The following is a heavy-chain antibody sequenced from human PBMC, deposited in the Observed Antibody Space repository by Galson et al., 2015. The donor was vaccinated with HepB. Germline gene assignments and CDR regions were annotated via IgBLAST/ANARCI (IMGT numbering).Heavy chain of an antibody. V-gene: IGHV3-11*01. CDR2: ISNSGNTI. CDR1: GFVFSDYY. D-gene: IGHD3-10*01. J-gene: IGHJ4*02. Sequence: SLRLSCAASGFVFSDYYMSWIRQAPGKGLEWISYISNSGNTIYYADSVKDRFTISRDNARNSLYLQMKSLRADDTAVYYCAREGWLRAGYFGHRGQGTPVTGPS. CDR3: AREGWLRAGYFGH.